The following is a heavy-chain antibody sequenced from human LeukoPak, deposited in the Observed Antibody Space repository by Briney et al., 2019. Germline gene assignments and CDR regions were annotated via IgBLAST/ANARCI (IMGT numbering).Heavy chain of an antibody. CDR2: IDWDDNK. CDR1: GFSLRTSGMC. V-gene: IGHV2-70*11. J-gene: IGHJ4*02. Sequence: SGPALVKPTQTLTLTCSFSGFSLRTSGMCVSWIRQPPGKALEWLARIDWDDNKYYSTSLKTRLTISKDASKNQVVLTMTNMDPVDTATYYCARIHRRGVDDYWGQGTLVTVSS. CDR3: ARIHRRGVDDY. D-gene: IGHD3-10*01.